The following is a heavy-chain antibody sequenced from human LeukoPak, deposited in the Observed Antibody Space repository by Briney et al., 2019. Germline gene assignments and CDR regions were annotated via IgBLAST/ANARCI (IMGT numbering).Heavy chain of an antibody. Sequence: GGSLRLSCAASGFIFSNYAMSWVRQAPGKGLEWVSTFSNGGGSTYYADSVKGRFTISRDNSKNTLYLQMNSPRAEDTAVYYCAKDRTGEKSISGNYWGQGILVTVSS. J-gene: IGHJ4*02. V-gene: IGHV3-23*01. CDR3: AKDRTGEKSISGNY. CDR1: GFIFSNYA. D-gene: IGHD2-21*01. CDR2: FSNGGGST.